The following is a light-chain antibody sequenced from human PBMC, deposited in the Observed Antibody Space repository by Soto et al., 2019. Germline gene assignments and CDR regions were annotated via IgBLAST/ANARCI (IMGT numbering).Light chain of an antibody. CDR2: ATS. V-gene: IGKV3-15*01. Sequence: EILMTQSPATLSVSPGDCATLSCRASRSVDTDLAWYQQKPAQAPRLIVFATSARATGVPDRFRGSRSGTDLTLTISSLQPEDSANYYCHQYYNRHPWTFGQGTKVDIK. CDR3: HQYYNRHPWT. CDR1: RSVDTD. J-gene: IGKJ1*01.